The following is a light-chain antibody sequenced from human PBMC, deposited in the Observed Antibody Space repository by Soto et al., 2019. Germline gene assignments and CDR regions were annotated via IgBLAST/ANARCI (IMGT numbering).Light chain of an antibody. CDR1: QSISNW. CDR2: EAS. J-gene: IGKJ1*01. V-gene: IGKV1-5*01. Sequence: DIQMTQSPSTLSAFMGDRVTITCRASQSISNWLAWYQQKPGKAPKLLIYEASSLESGVPSRFSGNGSGTAFTLTISSLQSDDFATYYCQQYNSYSPSWTFGQGTKVEIK. CDR3: QQYNSYSPSWT.